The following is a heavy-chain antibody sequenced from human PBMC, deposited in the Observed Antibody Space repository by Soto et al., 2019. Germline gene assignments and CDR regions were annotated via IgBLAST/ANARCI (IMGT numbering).Heavy chain of an antibody. CDR2: INPETGAT. D-gene: IGHD2-21*01. CDR1: GYTFTGYY. J-gene: IGHJ6*01. CDR3: GSERYRVISDDIDV. V-gene: IGHV1-2*02. Sequence: ASVKASCKAPGYTFTGYYVHWVREAPGQGLDWIGWINPETGATSYAQKFQGRVTLSKDTSINTAYLVLSSLSVVDAAVYFCGSERYRVISDDIDVREQVTRVTVSS.